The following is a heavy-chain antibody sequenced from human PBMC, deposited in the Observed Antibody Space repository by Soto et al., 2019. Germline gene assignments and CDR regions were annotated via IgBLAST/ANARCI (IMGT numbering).Heavy chain of an antibody. D-gene: IGHD3-16*02. CDR2: IYPGDSDT. Sequence: PGESLKISCKASGYRFTKYWIGWVRQMPGRGLEWVGIIYPGDSDTRYSPSFQGQVTISADKSTSTAYMELRSMRSDDTAVYYCARDLMITFGGVIAARPSNWFDPWGQGTLVTVSS. V-gene: IGHV5-51*01. CDR3: ARDLMITFGGVIAARPSNWFDP. CDR1: GYRFTKYW. J-gene: IGHJ5*02.